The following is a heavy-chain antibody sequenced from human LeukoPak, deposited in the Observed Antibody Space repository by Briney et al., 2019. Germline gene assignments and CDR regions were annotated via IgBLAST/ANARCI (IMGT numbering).Heavy chain of an antibody. V-gene: IGHV3-21*01. CDR2: ISSSSSYI. D-gene: IGHD5-18*01. CDR3: ARIGYSDGWYLDY. CDR1: GFAFSLYN. J-gene: IGHJ4*02. Sequence: PGGSLRLSCAASGFAFSLYNINWVRQAPGRGLECVSHISSSSSYIYYADSVKGRFTISRDNSKNSVYLQMNSLRAEDTAVYYCARIGYSDGWYLDYWGAGTLVTVS.